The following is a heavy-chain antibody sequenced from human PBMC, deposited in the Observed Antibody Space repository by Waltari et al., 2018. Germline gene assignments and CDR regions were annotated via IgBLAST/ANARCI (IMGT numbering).Heavy chain of an antibody. CDR1: GFTFSSYA. CDR3: AKATQPGIAVAGTGY. V-gene: IGHV3-30-3*01. Sequence: QVQLVESGGGVVQPGRSLRLSCAASGFTFSSYAMHWVRQAPGKGLEWVAVISYDGSNKYYADSVKGRFTISRDNSKNTLYLQMNSLRAEDTAVYYCAKATQPGIAVAGTGYWGQGTLVTVSS. CDR2: ISYDGSNK. D-gene: IGHD6-19*01. J-gene: IGHJ4*02.